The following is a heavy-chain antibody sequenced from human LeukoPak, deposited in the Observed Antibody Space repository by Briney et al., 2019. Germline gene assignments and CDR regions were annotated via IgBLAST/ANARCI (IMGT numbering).Heavy chain of an antibody. CDR3: AKDLQWGDYYYGMDV. Sequence: QPGGSLRLSCAASGFTFSTYAMSWVRQAPGKGLEWVSAISGSGGGTYHADSVKGRSTISRDNSKNTLYLQMNSLRAEDTAVYYCAKDLQWGDYYYGMDVWGQGTTVTVSS. J-gene: IGHJ6*02. D-gene: IGHD1-26*01. CDR2: ISGSGGGT. V-gene: IGHV3-23*01. CDR1: GFTFSTYA.